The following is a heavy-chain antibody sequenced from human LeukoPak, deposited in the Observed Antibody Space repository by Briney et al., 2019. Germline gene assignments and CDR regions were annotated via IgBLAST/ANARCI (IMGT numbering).Heavy chain of an antibody. CDR3: AKVSRITMIVVVIPYFDY. CDR2: IYSGGST. J-gene: IGHJ4*02. Sequence: PGGSLRLSCAASGFTVSSNYMSWVRRAPGKGLEWVSVIYSGGSTYYADSVKGRFTISRDNSKNTLYLQMNSLRAEDTAVYYCAKVSRITMIVVVIPYFDYWGQGTLVTVSS. V-gene: IGHV3-53*01. CDR1: GFTVSSNY. D-gene: IGHD3-22*01.